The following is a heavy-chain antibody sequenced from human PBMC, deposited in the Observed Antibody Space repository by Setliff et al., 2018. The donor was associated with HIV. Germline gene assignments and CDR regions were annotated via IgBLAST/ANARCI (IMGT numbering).Heavy chain of an antibody. CDR1: GGSIRTYY. V-gene: IGHV4-59*08. D-gene: IGHD2-15*01. Sequence: PSETLSLTCTVSGGSIRTYYWSWIRQPPGKGLEWIGYIFYSVDTNYNPSLKGRVTISVDTSKNPFSLKLSSVTAADTAGYYCAGLAREEYCRGRTCYPNWFDPWGPGTLVTVSS. CDR2: IFYSVDT. CDR3: AGLAREEYCRGRTCYPNWFDP. J-gene: IGHJ5*02.